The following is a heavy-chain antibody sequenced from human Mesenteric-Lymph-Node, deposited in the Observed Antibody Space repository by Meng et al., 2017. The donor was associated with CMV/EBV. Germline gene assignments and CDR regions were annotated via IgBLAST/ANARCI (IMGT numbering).Heavy chain of an antibody. J-gene: IGHJ6*02. Sequence: GESLKISCAASGFTFSSYSMNWVRQAPGKGLEWVSSISSSSSYIYYADSVKGRFTISRDNAKNSLYLQMNSLRAEDTAVYYCARGGVGIFGVASHYYYYGMDVWGQGTTVTVSS. CDR1: GFTFSSYS. D-gene: IGHD3-3*01. CDR2: ISSSSSYI. CDR3: ARGGVGIFGVASHYYYYGMDV. V-gene: IGHV3-21*01.